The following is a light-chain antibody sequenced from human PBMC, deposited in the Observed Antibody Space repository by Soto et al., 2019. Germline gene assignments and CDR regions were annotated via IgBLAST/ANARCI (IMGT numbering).Light chain of an antibody. Sequence: QMTQSPSSLSASVGDRVTNTCRASQTISTWMAWYQQKPGKAPKLLIYDASTVESGVPSRFSGSGSGTEFTLIISSMQPDDYATYDCQQCTNNNNPWMFGQGTKVDI. CDR2: DAS. V-gene: IGKV1-5*01. J-gene: IGKJ1*01. CDR3: QQCTNNNNPWM. CDR1: QTISTW.